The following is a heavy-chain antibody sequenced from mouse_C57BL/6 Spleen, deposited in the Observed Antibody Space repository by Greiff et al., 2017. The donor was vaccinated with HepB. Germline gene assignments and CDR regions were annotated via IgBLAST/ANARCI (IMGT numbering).Heavy chain of an antibody. CDR1: GYSITSGYY. J-gene: IGHJ2*01. D-gene: IGHD1-1*01. CDR2: ISYDGSN. Sequence: EVKLMESGPGLVKPSQSLSLTCSVTGYSITSGYYWNWIRQFPGNKLEWMGYISYDGSNNYNPSLKNRISITRDTSKNQFFLKLNSVTTEDTATYYCARDYYGSSYEYFDYWGQGTTLTVSS. V-gene: IGHV3-6*01. CDR3: ARDYYGSSYEYFDY.